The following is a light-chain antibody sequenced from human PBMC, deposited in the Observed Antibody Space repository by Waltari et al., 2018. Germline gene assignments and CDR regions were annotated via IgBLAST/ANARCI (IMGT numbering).Light chain of an antibody. CDR3: CSYAGSSTYV. J-gene: IGLJ1*01. CDR1: SRDAGHYTL. Sequence: QSALPQPASVSASPGQSITISCTGTSRDAGHYTLVSWYQQHPGKAPKLMISAGSKRPSGVSNRFSGSKSGNTASLTISGLQAEDEADYYCCSYAGSSTYVFGTGTKVTVL. V-gene: IGLV2-23*01. CDR2: AGS.